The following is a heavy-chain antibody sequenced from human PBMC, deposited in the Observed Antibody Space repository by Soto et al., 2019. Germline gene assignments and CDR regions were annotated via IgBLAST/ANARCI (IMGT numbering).Heavy chain of an antibody. J-gene: IGHJ4*02. V-gene: IGHV1-3*01. CDR2: INAGNGNT. Sequence: ASVKVSCKASGYTYTRYAMHCVRQAPGQRLEWMGWINAGNGNTKYSQKFQGRVTITRDTSASTAYMELSSLRSEDTAVYYCARGLPLAADYWGQGTLVTVSS. CDR1: GYTYTRYA. CDR3: ARGLPLAADY.